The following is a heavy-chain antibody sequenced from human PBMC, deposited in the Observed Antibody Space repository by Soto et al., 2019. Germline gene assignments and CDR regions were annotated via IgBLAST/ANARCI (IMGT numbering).Heavy chain of an antibody. D-gene: IGHD3-10*01. Sequence: QVHLVQSGAELRKPGSSVRVSCKASGDTFNSYTINWVRQAPGLGLEWMGRTIPILSMSNYALKFQGRLTITADKSTSTAYTVLSRLRSEDTAISSCATSSGSGSQAFDYWGQGALVTVSS. J-gene: IGHJ4*02. CDR3: ATSSGSGSQAFDY. V-gene: IGHV1-69*02. CDR1: GDTFNSYT. CDR2: TIPILSMS.